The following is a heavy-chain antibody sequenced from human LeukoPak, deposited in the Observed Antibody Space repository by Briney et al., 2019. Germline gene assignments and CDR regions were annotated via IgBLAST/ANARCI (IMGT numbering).Heavy chain of an antibody. CDR2: ISPNNGDT. V-gene: IGHV1-2*02. CDR3: ARVPRYCSSTSGYSFDY. D-gene: IGHD2-2*02. Sequence: ASVKVSCEASGYNFSSYYLNWVRQAPGQGLEWMGRISPNNGDTNYARKFQGRVTMTRDTSISTAYMELSRLRSDDTAVYYCARVPRYCSSTSGYSFDYWGQGTLVTVSS. CDR1: GYNFSSYY. J-gene: IGHJ4*02.